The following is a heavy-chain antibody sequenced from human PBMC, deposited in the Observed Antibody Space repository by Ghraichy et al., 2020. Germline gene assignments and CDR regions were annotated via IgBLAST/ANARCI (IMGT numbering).Heavy chain of an antibody. CDR1: GFTFSSYA. V-gene: IGHV3-23*01. D-gene: IGHD1-26*01. J-gene: IGHJ4*02. Sequence: GGSLRLSCAASGFTFSSYAMSWVRQAPGKGLEWVSNIVNSGGGTYYADSVKGRFTIFRDNSKNTLYLQMNRLRVEDTAVYYCAKVAIGWASKSYCFDYWGQGTQVTVSS. CDR2: IVNSGGGT. CDR3: AKVAIGWASKSYCFDY.